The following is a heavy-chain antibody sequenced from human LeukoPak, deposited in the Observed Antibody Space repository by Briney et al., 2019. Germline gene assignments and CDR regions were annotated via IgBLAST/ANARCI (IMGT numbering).Heavy chain of an antibody. CDR2: INPSGGST. CDR3: ARGSPYYDSSGYYLDGLDY. J-gene: IGHJ4*02. CDR1: GYTFTSYY. V-gene: IGHV1-46*01. Sequence: ASVKVSCKASGYTFTSYYMHWVRQAPGQGLEWMGIINPSGGSTSYAQKFQGRVTMTRDTSTSTVYMELSSLRSEDTAVYYCARGSPYYDSSGYYLDGLDYWGQGTLVTVSS. D-gene: IGHD3-22*01.